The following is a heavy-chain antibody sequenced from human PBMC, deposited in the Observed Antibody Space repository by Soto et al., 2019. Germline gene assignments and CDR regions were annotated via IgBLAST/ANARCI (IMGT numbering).Heavy chain of an antibody. Sequence: QLQLQESGPGLVKPSETLSLTCTVSGGSISSSSYYWGWIRQPPGKGLEWIGSIYYSGSTYYNPSLKSRVTISVDTSNNQFSLKLSSVTAADTAVYYCARLRRDGYNWDYWGQGTLVTVSS. CDR1: GGSISSSSYY. CDR3: ARLRRDGYNWDY. D-gene: IGHD5-12*01. CDR2: IYYSGST. J-gene: IGHJ4*02. V-gene: IGHV4-39*01.